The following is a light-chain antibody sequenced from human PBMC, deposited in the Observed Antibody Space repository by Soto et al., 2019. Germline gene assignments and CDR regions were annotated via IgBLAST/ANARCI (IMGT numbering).Light chain of an antibody. Sequence: QSTLTQPPSASGSPGQSVTISCTGTSNDIGGSNFVSWYQQHPDKAPKLIIYEVTKRPSGVPDRFSAFKSGNTASLTVSGLQPEDEADYYCGSYAGSNNMLFGGGTKLTVL. CDR1: SNDIGGSNF. CDR3: GSYAGSNNML. V-gene: IGLV2-8*01. J-gene: IGLJ2*01. CDR2: EVT.